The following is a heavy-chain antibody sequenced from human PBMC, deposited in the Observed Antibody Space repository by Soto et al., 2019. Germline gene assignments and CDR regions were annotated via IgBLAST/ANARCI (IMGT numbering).Heavy chain of an antibody. CDR1: GFTFSSYE. CDR2: ISSSGSTI. J-gene: IGHJ4*02. CDR3: AREGLICPDY. Sequence: PGGSLRLSCAASGFTFSSYEMNWFRQAPGKGLEWVSYISSSGSTIYYADSVKGRFTISRDNAKNSLYLQMNSLRAEDTAVYYCAREGLICPDYWGQGTLVTVSS. D-gene: IGHD3-16*01. V-gene: IGHV3-48*03.